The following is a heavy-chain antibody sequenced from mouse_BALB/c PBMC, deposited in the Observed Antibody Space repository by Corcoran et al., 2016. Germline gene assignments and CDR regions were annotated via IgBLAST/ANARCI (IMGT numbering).Heavy chain of an antibody. CDR3: AILRGAY. Sequence: QVQLQQSGPELVKPGASVKISCKASGYSFTTYYIHGVKQRPGQGLEWIGWIFPGSGNIKYNEKLKGKATLTADTSSSTAYMQLSSLTSEDSAVYFCAILRGAYWGQGTLVTVSA. V-gene: IGHV1-66*01. D-gene: IGHD1-1*01. CDR2: IFPGSGNI. J-gene: IGHJ3*01. CDR1: GYSFTTYY.